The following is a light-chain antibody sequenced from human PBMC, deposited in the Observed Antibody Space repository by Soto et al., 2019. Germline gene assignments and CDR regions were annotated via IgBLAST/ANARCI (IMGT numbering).Light chain of an antibody. V-gene: IGKV1-39*01. J-gene: IGKJ1*01. CDR3: QQTSSSPWT. CDR1: QTVSTY. Sequence: DILMTQSPSSLSASIGDRVTISCRTSQTVSTYLNWYQLKPGRGPTLLIYAASSLQSGVPSRFSGSGSGTDFTLTIGSLQPEDFATYYCQQTSSSPWTFGQGTKVEIK. CDR2: AAS.